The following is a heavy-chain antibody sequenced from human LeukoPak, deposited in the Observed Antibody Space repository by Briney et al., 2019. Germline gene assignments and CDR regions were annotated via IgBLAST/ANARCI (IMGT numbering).Heavy chain of an antibody. J-gene: IGHJ4*02. CDR2: ISGSGGST. Sequence: GGSLRLSCAASGFTFISYAISWVRQAPGKGLEWVSAISGSGGSTYYADSVKGRFTISRDNSKNTLYLQMNSLRAEDTAVYYCAEGRSSGYYYSYFDYWGQGTLVTVSS. V-gene: IGHV3-23*01. CDR1: GFTFISYA. CDR3: AEGRSSGYYYSYFDY. D-gene: IGHD3-22*01.